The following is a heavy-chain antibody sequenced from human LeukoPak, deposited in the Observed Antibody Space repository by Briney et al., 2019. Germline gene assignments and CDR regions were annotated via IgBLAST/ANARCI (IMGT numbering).Heavy chain of an antibody. Sequence: GGSLRLSCAASGFTFSDYYMSWIRQAPGKGRERGSYISSSGSTIYYADSVKGRFTISRDNAKNSLYLQMNSLRAEDTAVYYCARVAGSAYYYGMDVWGQGTTVTVSS. V-gene: IGHV3-11*01. CDR2: ISSSGSTI. CDR3: ARVAGSAYYYGMDV. D-gene: IGHD3-10*01. CDR1: GFTFSDYY. J-gene: IGHJ6*02.